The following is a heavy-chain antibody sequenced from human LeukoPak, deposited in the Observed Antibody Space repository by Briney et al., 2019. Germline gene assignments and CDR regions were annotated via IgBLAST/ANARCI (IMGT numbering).Heavy chain of an antibody. CDR3: ARGIVAARTQSWFDP. D-gene: IGHD6-6*01. J-gene: IGHJ5*02. CDR2: ISSSSSYV. Sequence: NPGGSLRLSCAASGFTFSYYSMNWVRQAPGKGLEWVSSISSSSSYVYYADSLKGRFTISRDNAKNSLYLQMNSLRAEETAVYYCARGIVAARTQSWFDPWGQGTLVTVSS. CDR1: GFTFSYYS. V-gene: IGHV3-21*01.